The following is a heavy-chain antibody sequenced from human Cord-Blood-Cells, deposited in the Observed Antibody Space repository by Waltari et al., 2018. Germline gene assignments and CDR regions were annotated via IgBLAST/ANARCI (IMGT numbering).Heavy chain of an antibody. V-gene: IGHV1-69*01. CDR3: ARGPTRNYFDY. CDR1: GGTVSSYA. J-gene: IGHJ4*02. Sequence: QVQLVQPGAEAKKPGSSVKVSCQASGGTVSSYATSPGRQAPGQGLEWMGEIIPIFGTANYAQKFQGRVTITADESTSTAYMELSSLRSEDTAVYYCARGPTRNYFDYWGQGTLVTVSS. CDR2: IIPIFGTA.